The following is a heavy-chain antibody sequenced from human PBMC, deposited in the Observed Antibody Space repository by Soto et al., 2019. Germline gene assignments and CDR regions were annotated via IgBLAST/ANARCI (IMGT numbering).Heavy chain of an antibody. D-gene: IGHD6-19*01. CDR2: ISSTGSTI. Sequence: EVQLVESGGGLVQPGGSMRLSCAASGFTFSSNEMNWVRQAPGKGLEWISYISSTGSTIYQADSVKGRFTISRDNAKNSLYLQMNSLRAEDTAVYYCARIGVAVAEGGGELVDPWGQGTLVTVSS. J-gene: IGHJ5*02. CDR1: GFTFSSNE. CDR3: ARIGVAVAEGGGELVDP. V-gene: IGHV3-48*03.